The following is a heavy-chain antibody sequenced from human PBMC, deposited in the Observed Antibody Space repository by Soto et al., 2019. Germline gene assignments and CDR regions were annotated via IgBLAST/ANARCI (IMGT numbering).Heavy chain of an antibody. D-gene: IGHD6-13*01. CDR2: IIPIFGTA. CDR3: ASMIAAEWYYFDY. CDR1: GGTFSSYA. V-gene: IGHV1-69*13. Sequence: GASVKVSCKASGGTFSSYAISWVRQAPGQGLGWMGGIIPIFGTANYAQKFQGRVTITADESTSTAYMELSSLRSEDTAVYYCASMIAAEWYYFDYWGQGTLVTVS. J-gene: IGHJ4*02.